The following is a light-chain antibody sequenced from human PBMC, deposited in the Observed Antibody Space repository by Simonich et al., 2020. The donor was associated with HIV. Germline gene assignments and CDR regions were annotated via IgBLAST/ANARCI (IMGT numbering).Light chain of an antibody. Sequence: EIVMTQSPATLSVSPGERATLSCRASQSVLSDLAWYQQKPGQAPRLLIYGASTRATGIPARCSGSGSGTDFTLTINSLQSEDFALYYCQQYRKWWTFGQGTKVEIK. CDR3: QQYRKWWT. V-gene: IGKV3-15*01. J-gene: IGKJ1*01. CDR2: GAS. CDR1: QSVLSD.